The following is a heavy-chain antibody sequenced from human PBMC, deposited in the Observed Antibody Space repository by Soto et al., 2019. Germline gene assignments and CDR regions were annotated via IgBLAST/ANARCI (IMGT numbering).Heavy chain of an antibody. CDR3: TREGAGITGTHCDY. V-gene: IGHV3-49*04. J-gene: IGHJ4*02. Sequence: PGGSLRLSCTASGFTFGDYAMSWVRQAPGKGLEWVGFIRSKAYGGTTEYAASVKGRFTISRDDSKSIAYLQMNSLKTEDTAVYYCTREGAGITGTHCDYWGQGTRVTVSS. CDR2: IRSKAYGGTT. CDR1: GFTFGDYA. D-gene: IGHD1-20*01.